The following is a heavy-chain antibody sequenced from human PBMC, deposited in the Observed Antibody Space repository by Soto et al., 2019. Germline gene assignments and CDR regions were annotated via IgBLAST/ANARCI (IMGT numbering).Heavy chain of an antibody. CDR2: IYYSGST. CDR3: ARRRRRWLKGPFDY. D-gene: IGHD3-16*01. Sequence: SETLSLTCTVSGGSISSSSYYWGWIRQPPGKGLEWIGSIYYSGSTYYNPSLKSRVTISVDTSKNQFSLKLSSVTAADTAVYYCARRRRRWLKGPFDYWGQGTLVTVSS. CDR1: GGSISSSSYY. J-gene: IGHJ4*02. V-gene: IGHV4-39*01.